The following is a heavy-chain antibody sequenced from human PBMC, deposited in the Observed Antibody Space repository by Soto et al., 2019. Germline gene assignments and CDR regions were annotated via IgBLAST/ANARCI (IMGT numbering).Heavy chain of an antibody. D-gene: IGHD4-17*01. V-gene: IGHV1-58*02. CDR1: GFTFTSSA. Sequence: ASVKVSFKGSGFTFTSSAMQWVRQARGQRLEWIGWIVVGSGNTNYAQKFQERVTITRDMSKSTAYMELSSLRSEDTAVYYCAAEVYGSDYYYYGMDVWGQGTTVTVSS. J-gene: IGHJ6*02. CDR2: IVVGSGNT. CDR3: AAEVYGSDYYYYGMDV.